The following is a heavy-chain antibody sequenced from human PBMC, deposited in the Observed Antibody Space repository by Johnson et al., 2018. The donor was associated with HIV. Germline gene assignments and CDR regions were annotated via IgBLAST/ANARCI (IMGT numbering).Heavy chain of an antibody. CDR1: GFTFSS. D-gene: IGHD1-26*01. Sequence: QVQLVESGGGVVQPGRSLRLSCAASGFTFSSMHWDRQAPGKGLEWVAVISYDGTNKYYADSVKGRFTISRDNSKNTLYLQMNSLRAEDTAVYYCAREASGSLDAFDIWGQGTMVTVS. J-gene: IGHJ3*02. V-gene: IGHV3-30*03. CDR2: ISYDGTNK. CDR3: AREASGSLDAFDI.